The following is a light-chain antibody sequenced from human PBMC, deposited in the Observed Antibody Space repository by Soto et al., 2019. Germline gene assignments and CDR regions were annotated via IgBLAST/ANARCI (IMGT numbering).Light chain of an antibody. CDR3: QQYSHLGLT. CDR2: GAS. Sequence: EIVLTQSPATLSVSPGETATLSCKASQSVSYNLAWYQQKPGQAPRRLIYGASTRATGIPARFSGSGSGTEFTLTIGSLQSEDFALYYCQQYSHLGLTFGPGTRVDFE. J-gene: IGKJ3*01. V-gene: IGKV3-15*01. CDR1: QSVSYN.